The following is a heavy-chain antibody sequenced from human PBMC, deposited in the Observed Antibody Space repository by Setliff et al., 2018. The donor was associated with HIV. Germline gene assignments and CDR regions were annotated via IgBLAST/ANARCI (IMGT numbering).Heavy chain of an antibody. Sequence: GGSLRLSCAASGFTFNNYAMSWVRQAPGKGLVWVSRINSDGSSTTYADSVKGRFTISRDNAKNTLYLQMNSLRAEDTAVYYCARGGSNSWSPFDYWGQGTLVTVSS. CDR1: GFTFNNYA. J-gene: IGHJ4*02. D-gene: IGHD6-13*01. CDR3: ARGGSNSWSPFDY. CDR2: INSDGSST. V-gene: IGHV3-74*01.